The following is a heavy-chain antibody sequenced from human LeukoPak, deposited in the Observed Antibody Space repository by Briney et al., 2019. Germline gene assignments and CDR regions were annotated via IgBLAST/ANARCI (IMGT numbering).Heavy chain of an antibody. J-gene: IGHJ3*02. D-gene: IGHD3-10*01. CDR2: IYTSGST. V-gene: IGHV4-4*07. CDR1: GGSISSYY. CDR3: ARDRFVGTPASFDI. Sequence: PSETLSLTCTVSGGSISSYYWSWIRQPAGKGLEWIGRIYTSGSTNYNPSLRSRVAMSVDTSKNKFSLKLSSVTAADTAVYYCARDRFVGTPASFDIWGQGTMVTVSS.